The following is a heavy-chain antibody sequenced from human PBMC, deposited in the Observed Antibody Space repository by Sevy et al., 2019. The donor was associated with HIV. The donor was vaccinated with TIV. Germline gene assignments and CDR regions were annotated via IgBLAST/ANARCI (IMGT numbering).Heavy chain of an antibody. J-gene: IGHJ4*02. D-gene: IGHD2-15*01. CDR2: IYHSGST. CDR1: GYSISSGYY. CDR3: ARVGEGRDGSQLDY. V-gene: IGHV4-38-2*01. Sequence: SETLSLTCAVSGYSISSGYYWGWIRQPPGKGLEWIGSIYHSGSTYYNPSLKSRVTISVDTSKNQFSLKLSSVTAADTAVYYCARVGEGRDGSQLDYWGQGTLVTVSS.